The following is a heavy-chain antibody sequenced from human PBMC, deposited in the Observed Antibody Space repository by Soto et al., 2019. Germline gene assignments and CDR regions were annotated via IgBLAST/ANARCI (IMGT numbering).Heavy chain of an antibody. CDR1: GDSVSSGGYY. D-gene: IGHD2-15*01. CDR2: IYYSVNT. Sequence: QVQLQESGPGLAKSSQTLSLTCSVSGDSVSSGGYYWTWVRQHPGKGLEWIGYIYYSVNTYYNRSLKSPVSISVATSKSPFSLAFTSVTAADTAVYYCARGLPFTPAWFDSWGLGTLVTVSS. V-gene: IGHV4-31*02. CDR3: ARGLPFTPAWFDS. J-gene: IGHJ5*01.